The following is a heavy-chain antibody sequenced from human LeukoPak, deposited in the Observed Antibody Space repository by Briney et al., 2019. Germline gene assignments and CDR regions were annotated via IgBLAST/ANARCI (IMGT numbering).Heavy chain of an antibody. V-gene: IGHV5-51*01. CDR2: INPDDSDI. CDR1: GYSFTSYW. J-gene: IGHJ3*02. D-gene: IGHD6-13*01. Sequence: GESLKISCKGSGYSFTSYWIAWVRQKPGKGLEWMGIINPDDSDIRYSPSFEGQVTISVDKSISTAYLQWSSLKASDTAMYYCARHDIAAAGTEGAFDIWGPGTMVTVSS. CDR3: ARHDIAAAGTEGAFDI.